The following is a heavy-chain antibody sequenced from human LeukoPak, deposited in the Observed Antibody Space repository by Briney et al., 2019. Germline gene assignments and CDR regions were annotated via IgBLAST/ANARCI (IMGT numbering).Heavy chain of an antibody. Sequence: PSETLSLTCAVSGYSISSGYYWGWIRRPPGKGLEWIGSIYHSGSTYYNPSLKSRVTISVDTSKNQFSLKLSSVTAADTAVYYCARVAISDMVRGVLDYWGQGTLVTVSS. CDR3: ARVAISDMVRGVLDY. V-gene: IGHV4-38-2*01. CDR2: IYHSGST. D-gene: IGHD3-10*01. J-gene: IGHJ4*02. CDR1: GYSISSGYY.